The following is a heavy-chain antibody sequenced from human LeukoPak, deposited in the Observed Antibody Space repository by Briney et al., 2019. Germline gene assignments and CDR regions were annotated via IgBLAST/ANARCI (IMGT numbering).Heavy chain of an antibody. J-gene: IGHJ4*02. V-gene: IGHV3-15*01. CDR3: STDVPFTAGGAIVY. Sequence: GGSLRLSCAACGFTFSNVWMMGVRQAPGKGGEWVGHIKNKADGGTTDYAAPVKGRFTISRDDTKNTMYLQMNSLKTEDTAVYYCSTDVPFTAGGAIVYWGQGTLVTVSS. CDR1: GFTFSNVW. CDR2: IKNKADGGTT. D-gene: IGHD3-16*02.